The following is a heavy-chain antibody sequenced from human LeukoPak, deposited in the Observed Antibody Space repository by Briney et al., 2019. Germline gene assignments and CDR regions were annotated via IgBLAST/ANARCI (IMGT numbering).Heavy chain of an antibody. CDR3: ARVTYGSGTYGAFDY. Sequence: GGSLRLSCAASGFTFDDYAMHWVRQAPGKGLEWVSYIGSSGSTIYYADSVKGRFTISRDNSKNTLYLQMNSLRAEDTAVYYCARVTYGSGTYGAFDYWGQGTLVTVSS. CDR2: IGSSGSTI. V-gene: IGHV3-23*01. D-gene: IGHD3-10*01. J-gene: IGHJ4*02. CDR1: GFTFDDYA.